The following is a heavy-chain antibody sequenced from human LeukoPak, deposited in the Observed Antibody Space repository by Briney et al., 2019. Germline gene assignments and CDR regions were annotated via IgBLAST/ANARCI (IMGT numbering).Heavy chain of an antibody. D-gene: IGHD6-13*01. CDR2: IGHDGSFQ. CDR3: ARDLGMGSYFDY. V-gene: IGHV3-33*01. J-gene: IGHJ4*02. Sequence: GGSLRLSCAASGFSFGVYGMHWVRQTPHKGLEWVAVIGHDGSFQDFGDSVKGRFTISRDNSKNILFLQMNTLRVDDTAICYCARDLGMGSYFDYWGQGTQVTVSS. CDR1: GFSFGVYG.